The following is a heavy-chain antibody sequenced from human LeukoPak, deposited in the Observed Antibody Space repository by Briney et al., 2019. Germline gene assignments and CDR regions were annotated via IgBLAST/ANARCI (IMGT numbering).Heavy chain of an antibody. D-gene: IGHD3-16*01. CDR3: ARDQATSGGGLDS. CDR2: IYAGGTT. J-gene: IGHJ4*02. V-gene: IGHV3-53*01. CDR1: GFTVSGTH. Sequence: GGSLRLSCAASGFTVSGTHMSWVRQAPGKGLEWISAIYAGGTTYYSDSVEGRFTISRDKSKNTLYLHMDSLRVEDTAVYYCARDQATSGGGLDSWGQGTLVTVSS.